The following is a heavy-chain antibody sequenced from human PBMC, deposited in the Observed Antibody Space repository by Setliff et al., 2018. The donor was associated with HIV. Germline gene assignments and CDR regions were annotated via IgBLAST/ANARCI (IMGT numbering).Heavy chain of an antibody. V-gene: IGHV4-34*01. J-gene: IGHJ6*03. CDR1: GGSFSGYY. CDR2: INHSGST. CDR3: ARTQDRYYYYYYMDV. Sequence: SETLSLTCAVYGGSFSGYYWSWIRQPPGKGLEWIGEINHSGSTNYNPSLKSRVTISVDTSKNTLYLQMNSLRAEDTAVYYCARTQDRYYYYYYMDVWGKGTTVTVSS.